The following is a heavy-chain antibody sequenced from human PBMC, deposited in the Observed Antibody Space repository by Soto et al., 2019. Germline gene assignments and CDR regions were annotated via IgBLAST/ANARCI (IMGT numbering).Heavy chain of an antibody. CDR3: AKDHAPFGELFRLFDY. Sequence: HPGGALKVSXAAPGGTCSSKARSWVRQAPGKGLEWVSAISGSGGSTYYADSVKGRFTISRDNSKNTLYLQMNSLRAEDTAVYYCAKDHAPFGELFRLFDYWGQGTLVPVSS. CDR2: ISGSGGST. V-gene: IGHV3-23*01. J-gene: IGHJ4*02. D-gene: IGHD3-10*01. CDR1: GGTCSSKA.